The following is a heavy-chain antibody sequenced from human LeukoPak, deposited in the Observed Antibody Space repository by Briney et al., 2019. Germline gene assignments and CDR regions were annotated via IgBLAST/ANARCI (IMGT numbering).Heavy chain of an antibody. V-gene: IGHV3-33*01. CDR1: GFTFSNYG. D-gene: IGHD6-13*01. Sequence: GGSLRLSCAASGFTFSNYGMHWVRQAPGKGLEWVAVIWYDGSTKYYADSVKGRFTISRDNSKNTLYLQMNSLRAEDTAVYYCAREAIAPAHFDYWGQGTLVTASS. CDR3: AREAIAPAHFDY. CDR2: IWYDGSTK. J-gene: IGHJ4*02.